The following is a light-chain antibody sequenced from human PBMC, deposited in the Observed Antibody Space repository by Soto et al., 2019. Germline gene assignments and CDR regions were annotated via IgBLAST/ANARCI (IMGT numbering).Light chain of an antibody. CDR1: QSVSSSY. CDR2: GAS. J-gene: IGKJ1*01. CDR3: QHYGSSPPCT. Sequence: EIVLTQSPCTLSLSPGERATLSCTASQSVSSSYLAWYQQKPGQAPRLLIYGASSRATGIPDRFSGSGSGTDFTLIISRLEPEDFAVYYCQHYGSSPPCTFGQGTKVEIK. V-gene: IGKV3-20*01.